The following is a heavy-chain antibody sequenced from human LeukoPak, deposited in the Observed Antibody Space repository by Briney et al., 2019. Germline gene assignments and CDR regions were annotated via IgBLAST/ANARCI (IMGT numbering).Heavy chain of an antibody. CDR3: ARGGVAATLFDY. Sequence: SVKVSCKASGGTFSSYAISWVRQAPGQGLEWMGGIIPILGIANYAQKFQGRVTITADKSTSTAYMELGSLRSEDTAVYYCARGGVAATLFDYWGQGTLVTVSS. D-gene: IGHD2-15*01. CDR1: GGTFSSYA. V-gene: IGHV1-69*04. CDR2: IIPILGIA. J-gene: IGHJ4*02.